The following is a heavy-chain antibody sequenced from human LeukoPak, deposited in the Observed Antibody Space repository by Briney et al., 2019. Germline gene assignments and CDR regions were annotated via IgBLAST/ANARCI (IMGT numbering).Heavy chain of an antibody. V-gene: IGHV1-18*01. D-gene: IGHD3-10*01. Sequence: ASVKVSCKTSGYSFILYGISWVRQAPGQGLEWMGWISVYNGNTNYAQKLQGRLTLTTDTSTSSAYMELRSLRSDDTAMYYCARDRSGPFDSWGQGTLVTVSS. J-gene: IGHJ4*02. CDR3: ARDRSGPFDS. CDR2: ISVYNGNT. CDR1: GYSFILYG.